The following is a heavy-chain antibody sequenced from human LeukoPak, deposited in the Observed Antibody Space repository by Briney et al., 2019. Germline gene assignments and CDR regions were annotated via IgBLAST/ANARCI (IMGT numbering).Heavy chain of an antibody. V-gene: IGHV3-23*01. Sequence: PGGSLRHSCAASGIALENYAMNWIRQAPGKDLELVSAISGSGGSTYYADSVKGRFTISRDNSKNTLYLQMNSLRAEDTAVFFFEKRTAYDILTSFDYWGQGTLVTVSS. J-gene: IGHJ4*02. CDR2: ISGSGGST. CDR3: EKRTAYDILTSFDY. D-gene: IGHD3-9*01. CDR1: GIALENYA.